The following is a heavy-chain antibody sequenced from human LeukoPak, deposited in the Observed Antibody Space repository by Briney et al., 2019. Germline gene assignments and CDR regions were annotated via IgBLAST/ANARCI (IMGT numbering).Heavy chain of an antibody. Sequence: GESLQISCEGSGYLFITYWIGWVRQMPGKGLEWMGIIYPGDSDTRYRPSFQGQVTISADKSISTAYLQWSSLKASDTAMYYCALGMYRSGWRFDYWGQGTLVTVSS. CDR3: ALGMYRSGWRFDY. CDR1: GYLFITYW. D-gene: IGHD6-19*01. J-gene: IGHJ4*02. V-gene: IGHV5-51*01. CDR2: IYPGDSDT.